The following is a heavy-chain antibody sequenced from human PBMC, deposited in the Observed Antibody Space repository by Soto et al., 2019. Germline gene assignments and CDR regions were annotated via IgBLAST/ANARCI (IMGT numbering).Heavy chain of an antibody. CDR3: ASAGFGELKYFDY. CDR1: GFTFSDHY. J-gene: IGHJ4*02. V-gene: IGHV3-72*01. Sequence: EVQLVESGGGLVQPGGSLRLSCAASGFTFSDHYMEWVRQAPGKGLEWVGRIRNKANSYTTEYGASVKGRVTISRDDSKEPSPWARKTLKTEATAVYYCASAGFGELKYFDYWGQGPLVTVSS. D-gene: IGHD3-10*01. CDR2: IRNKANSYTT.